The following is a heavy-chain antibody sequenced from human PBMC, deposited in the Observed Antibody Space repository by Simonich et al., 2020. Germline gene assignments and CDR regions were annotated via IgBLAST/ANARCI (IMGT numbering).Heavy chain of an antibody. Sequence: EVQLVESGGGSVQPGGSLRLSCAASGFTFSSYWMSCVRQTPGKGLEWVANIKQDGSEKYYVDSVKGRFTISRDNAKSSLYLQMNSLRAEDTAVYYCARDGLGTAYYYYMDVWGKGTTVTVSS. J-gene: IGHJ6*03. V-gene: IGHV3-7*01. CDR2: IKQDGSEK. D-gene: IGHD7-27*01. CDR1: GFTFSSYW. CDR3: ARDGLGTAYYYYMDV.